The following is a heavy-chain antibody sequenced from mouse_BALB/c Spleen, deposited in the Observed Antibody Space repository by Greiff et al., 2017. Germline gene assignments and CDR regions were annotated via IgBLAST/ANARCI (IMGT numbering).Heavy chain of an antibody. J-gene: IGHJ4*01. CDR1: GFTFSSFG. Sequence: EVQVVESGGGLVQPGGSRKLSCAASGFTFSSFGMHWVRQAPEKGLEWVAYISSGSSTIYYADTVKGRFTISRDNPKNTLFLQMTSLRSEDTAMYYCARSPAPYYYAMDYWGQGTSVTVSS. CDR3: ARSPAPYYYAMDY. D-gene: IGHD6-2*01. V-gene: IGHV5-17*02. CDR2: ISSGSSTI.